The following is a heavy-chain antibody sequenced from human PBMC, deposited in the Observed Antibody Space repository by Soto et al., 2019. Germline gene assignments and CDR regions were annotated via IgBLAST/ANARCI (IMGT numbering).Heavy chain of an antibody. Sequence: SDTLSLTCAVSGGSISSSNWWSWVRQPPGKGLEWIGEIYHSGNTNYNPSLKSRVTMAVDKSRNQFSLKLSSVTAEDTAVYYCAKTLYYYDTSGYQWGQGTLVTVSS. CDR1: GGSISSSNW. J-gene: IGHJ4*02. CDR3: AKTLYYYDTSGYQ. V-gene: IGHV4-4*02. D-gene: IGHD3-22*01. CDR2: IYHSGNT.